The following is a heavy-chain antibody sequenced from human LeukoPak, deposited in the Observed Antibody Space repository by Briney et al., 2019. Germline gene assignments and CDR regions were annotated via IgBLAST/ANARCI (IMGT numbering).Heavy chain of an antibody. CDR3: ARDHGDSSGWYFGY. CDR1: GGSISSYY. D-gene: IGHD6-19*01. Sequence: SETLSLTCTVSGGSISSYYWSWIRQPPGKGLEWIGYIYYSGSTNYNPSLKSRVTISVDTSKDQFSLKLSSVTAADTAVYYCARDHGDSSGWYFGYWGHGTLVTVSS. CDR2: IYYSGST. J-gene: IGHJ4*01. V-gene: IGHV4-59*12.